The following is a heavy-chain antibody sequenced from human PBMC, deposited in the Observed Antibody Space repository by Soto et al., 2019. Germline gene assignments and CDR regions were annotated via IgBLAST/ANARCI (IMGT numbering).Heavy chain of an antibody. Sequence: ASVKVSCKASGYTFTSYYMHWLRRAPGQGLEWMGIINPSGGSTSYAQKFQGRVTMTRDNSKNTLYRQMNSLRAEDTAVYYCARDSDDYGGYYGMDVWGQGTTVNVSS. CDR3: ARDSDDYGGYYGMDV. J-gene: IGHJ6*02. CDR2: INPSGGST. D-gene: IGHD4-17*01. CDR1: GYTFTSYY. V-gene: IGHV1-46*01.